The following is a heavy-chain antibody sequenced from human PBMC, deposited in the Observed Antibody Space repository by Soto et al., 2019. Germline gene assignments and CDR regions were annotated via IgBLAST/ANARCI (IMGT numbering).Heavy chain of an antibody. V-gene: IGHV3-23*01. J-gene: IGHJ4*02. CDR3: AKATTDGGWFNPFDS. Sequence: GGSLRLSCAASGFSFVNYAMNWVRQAPGKGLEWVSGLSGSGTSTYYADSVKGRFTISRDNSRDTLFLQMNSLTADDTAVYYCAKATTDGGWFNPFDSWGQGALVTVSS. CDR2: LSGSGTST. D-gene: IGHD6-19*01. CDR1: GFSFVNYA.